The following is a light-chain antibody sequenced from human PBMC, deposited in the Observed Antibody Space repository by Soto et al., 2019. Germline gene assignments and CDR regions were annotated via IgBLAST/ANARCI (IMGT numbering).Light chain of an antibody. V-gene: IGLV2-14*01. CDR2: DVS. CDR3: RSYTSSSPYVV. Sequence: QSALTQPASVSGAPGQSITISCTGTSSDVGGYNYGSWYQQHLGKAPKLMIYDVSNRPSGVSNRFSGSKSGNTASLTISGLQAEEEVDYYCRSYTSSSPYVVFGGGTQLTVL. J-gene: IGLJ2*01. CDR1: SSDVGGYNY.